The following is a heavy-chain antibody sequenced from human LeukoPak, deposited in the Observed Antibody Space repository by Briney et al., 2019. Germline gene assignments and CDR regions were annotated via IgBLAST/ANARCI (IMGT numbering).Heavy chain of an antibody. D-gene: IGHD6-19*01. CDR2: IYYSGST. Sequence: SETLSLTCTVSGGSISSSSYYWGWIRQPPGKGLEWIGSIYYSGSTYYNPSLKSRVTISVDTSKNQFSLQLNSVTPEDTAVYYCARDYLVAVAGWFDPWGQGTLVTVSS. J-gene: IGHJ5*02. V-gene: IGHV4-39*02. CDR1: GGSISSSSYY. CDR3: ARDYLVAVAGWFDP.